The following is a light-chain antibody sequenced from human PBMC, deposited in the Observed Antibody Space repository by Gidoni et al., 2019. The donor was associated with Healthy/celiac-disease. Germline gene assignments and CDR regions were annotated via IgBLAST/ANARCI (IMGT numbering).Light chain of an antibody. V-gene: IGKV1-39*01. CDR2: AAS. CDR1: QSISSY. J-gene: IGKJ4*01. CDR3: QQSYSTPRLT. Sequence: DIHMTQSPSSLSASVGDRVTITCRASQSISSYLNWYQQKPGKAPKLLIYAASSLRSGVPSRFSGSGSGTDFTLTISSLQPEDFATYYCQQSYSTPRLTFGGGTKVEIK.